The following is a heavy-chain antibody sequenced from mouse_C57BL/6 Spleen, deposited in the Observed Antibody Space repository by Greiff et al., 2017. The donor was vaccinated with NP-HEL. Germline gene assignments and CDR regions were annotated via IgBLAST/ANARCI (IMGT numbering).Heavy chain of an antibody. J-gene: IGHJ3*01. V-gene: IGHV14-1*01. CDR1: GFNIKDYY. CDR2: IDPEDGDT. D-gene: IGHD1-1*01. CDR3: TLLITTVVAKAY. Sequence: VQLQQSGAELVRPGASVKLSCTASGFNIKDYYMHWVKQRPEQGLEWIGRIDPEDGDTEYAPKFQGKATMTADTSSNTAYLQLSSLTSEDTAVYYCTLLITTVVAKAYWGQGTLVTVSA.